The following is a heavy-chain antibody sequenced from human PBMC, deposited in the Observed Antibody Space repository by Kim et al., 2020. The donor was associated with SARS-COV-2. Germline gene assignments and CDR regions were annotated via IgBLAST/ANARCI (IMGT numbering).Heavy chain of an antibody. D-gene: IGHD6-13*01. CDR1: GYTFTSYY. CDR3: ARVRRIAAAVDMNGMDV. Sequence: ASVKVSCKASGYTFTSYYMHWVRQAPGQGLEWMGIINPSGGSTSYAQKFQGRVTMTRDTSTSTVYMELSSLRSEDTAVYYCARVRRIAAAVDMNGMDVWGQGTTVTVSS. CDR2: INPSGGST. V-gene: IGHV1-46*01. J-gene: IGHJ6*02.